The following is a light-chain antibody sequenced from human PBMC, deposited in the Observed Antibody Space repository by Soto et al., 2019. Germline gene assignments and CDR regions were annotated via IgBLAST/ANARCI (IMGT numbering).Light chain of an antibody. Sequence: EIVFTQTPATLSLSPGERATLSCRASQSVSSYLAWYQQKPGQAPRLLIYDASNRATGIPARFSGSGSGTDFTLTISSLEPEDFAVYYCQPRSNWPPYTFGQGTKLEIK. V-gene: IGKV3-11*01. CDR3: QPRSNWPPYT. CDR2: DAS. CDR1: QSVSSY. J-gene: IGKJ2*01.